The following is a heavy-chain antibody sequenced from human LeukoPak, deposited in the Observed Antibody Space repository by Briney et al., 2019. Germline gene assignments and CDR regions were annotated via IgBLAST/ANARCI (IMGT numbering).Heavy chain of an antibody. V-gene: IGHV3-30*03. CDR1: GFTFSSYG. D-gene: IGHD1-26*01. CDR2: ISYDGSNK. CDR3: ASDSGSYSR. J-gene: IGHJ4*02. Sequence: PERSLRLSCAASGFTFSSYGMHWVRQAPGKGLEWVAVISYDGSNKYYADSVKGRFTISRGNSKNTLYLQMNSLRAEDTAVYYCASDSGSYSRWGQGTLVTVSS.